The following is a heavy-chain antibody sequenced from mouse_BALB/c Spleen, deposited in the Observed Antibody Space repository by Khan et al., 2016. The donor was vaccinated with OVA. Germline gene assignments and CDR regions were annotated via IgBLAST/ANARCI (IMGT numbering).Heavy chain of an antibody. CDR3: AKGVWSYYFDFDY. D-gene: IGHD2-10*02. CDR1: GFSLNDYG. CDR2: IWGGGTA. V-gene: IGHV2-6-5*01. Sequence: VQLQESGPRLVAPSPSLSITCTASGFSLNDYGVSWISHPPGKGLEWLGVIWGGGTAYYNSALKARLSISKDNSKSHVFLKMNSRQTDDTAMYYCAKGVWSYYFDFDYWGQGTSVTVSS. J-gene: IGHJ4*01.